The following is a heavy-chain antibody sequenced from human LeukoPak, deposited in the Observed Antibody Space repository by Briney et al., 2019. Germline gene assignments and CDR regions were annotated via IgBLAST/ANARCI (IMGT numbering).Heavy chain of an antibody. J-gene: IGHJ3*02. V-gene: IGHV3-73*01. Sequence: GGSLRLSCAASGFTFSGFIIHWVRQAPGKGLEWVGRVTSKTNSYATAYAASVKGRFTVSRDDSKKTAYLQMNSLKTEDTAVYYCAAGITLVRGGTFDIWGQGTMVIVSS. D-gene: IGHD3-10*01. CDR2: VTSKTNSYAT. CDR1: GFTFSGFI. CDR3: AAGITLVRGGTFDI.